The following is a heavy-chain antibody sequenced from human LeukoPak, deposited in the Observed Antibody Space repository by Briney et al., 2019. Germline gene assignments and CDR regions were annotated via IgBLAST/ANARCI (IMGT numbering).Heavy chain of an antibody. Sequence: ASVKVSCKASGGTFSSYAISWVRQAPGQGLEWMGRIIPILGIANYAQKFQGRVTITADKSTSTAHMELSSLRSEDTAVYYCAGLSSGYFGDAFDIWGQGTMVTVSS. CDR1: GGTFSSYA. J-gene: IGHJ3*02. CDR3: AGLSSGYFGDAFDI. CDR2: IIPILGIA. V-gene: IGHV1-69*04. D-gene: IGHD3-22*01.